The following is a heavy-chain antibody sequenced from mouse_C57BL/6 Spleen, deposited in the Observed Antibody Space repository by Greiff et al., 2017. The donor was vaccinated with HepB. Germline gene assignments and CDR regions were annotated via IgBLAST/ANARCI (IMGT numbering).Heavy chain of an antibody. D-gene: IGHD1-1*01. CDR2: IDPSDSYT. V-gene: IGHV1-69*01. Sequence: VQLQQPGAELVMPGASVKLSCKASGYTFTSYWMHWVKQRPGQGLEWIGEIDPSDSYTNYNQKFKGKSTLTVDKSSSTAYMQLSSLTSEDSAVYYCARGGDYYGSRDYWGQGTTLTVSS. CDR3: ARGGDYYGSRDY. J-gene: IGHJ2*01. CDR1: GYTFTSYW.